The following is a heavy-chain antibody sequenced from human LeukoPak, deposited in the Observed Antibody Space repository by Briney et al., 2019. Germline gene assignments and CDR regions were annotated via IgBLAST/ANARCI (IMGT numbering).Heavy chain of an antibody. CDR1: GFTFSSYGM. D-gene: IGHD6-19*01. CDR2: IYHSGST. J-gene: IGHJ4*02. Sequence: PGGSLRLSCAASGFTFSSYGMSWVRQPPGKGLEWIGEIYHSGSTNYNPSLKSRVTISVDKSKNQFSLKMSSVSAADTAVYYCARELQYSSGRRIDYWGQGTLVTVSS. CDR3: ARELQYSSGRRIDY. V-gene: IGHV4-4*02.